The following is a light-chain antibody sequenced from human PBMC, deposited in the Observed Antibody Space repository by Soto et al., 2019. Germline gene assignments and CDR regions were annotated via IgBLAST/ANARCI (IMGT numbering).Light chain of an antibody. CDR2: SAF. CDR1: QNIGSF. CDR3: QQGSTTPIT. V-gene: IGKV1-39*01. J-gene: IGKJ5*01. Sequence: DIQMTQSPSSLSASIGDRFTITCRASQNIGSFVNWYQQKPGEAPRLRVYSAFRIQSGVPSRFNASGSGTDFTLSSSSLQPEDFSTYYCQQGSTTPITFGLGTRLEIK.